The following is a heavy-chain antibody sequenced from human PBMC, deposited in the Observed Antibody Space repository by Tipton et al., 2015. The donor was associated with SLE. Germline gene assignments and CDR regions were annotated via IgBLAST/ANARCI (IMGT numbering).Heavy chain of an antibody. D-gene: IGHD5-18*01. Sequence: QLVQSGAEVKKTGESLKIYCKGSGYSFTSYWIGWVRQMPGKCLEWMGIIYPGDSDTRYSPSFQSQVTISADKSISTAYLQWSSLKASDTYIYYCARQYMDTAMVSFDYWRQGTLVTVSS. CDR1: GYSFTSYW. V-gene: IGHV5-51*01. CDR3: ARQYMDTAMVSFDY. J-gene: IGHJ4*02. CDR2: IYPGDSDT.